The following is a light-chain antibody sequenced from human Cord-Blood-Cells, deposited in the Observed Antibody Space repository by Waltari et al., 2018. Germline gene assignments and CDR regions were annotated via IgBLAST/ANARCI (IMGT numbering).Light chain of an antibody. CDR3: CSYAGSYTWV. V-gene: IGLV2-11*01. CDR2: DVS. J-gene: IGLJ3*02. Sequence: QSALTQPRSVSGSPGQSVTISCTGTTSDVGGYNYVSWYQQHPGKAPKLMIYDVSKRPSGVPDRFSGSKSGNAASLTISGRQAEDEADYCCCSYAGSYTWVFGGGTKLTVL. CDR1: TSDVGGYNY.